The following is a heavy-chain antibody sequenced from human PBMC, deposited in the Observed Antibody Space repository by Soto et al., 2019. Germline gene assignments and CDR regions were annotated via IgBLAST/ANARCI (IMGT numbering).Heavy chain of an antibody. J-gene: IGHJ4*02. CDR1: GYTITTYA. CDR3: ARGRLVRGATTSVPHDY. CDR2: INGGNADT. D-gene: IGHD1-26*01. V-gene: IGHV1-3*01. Sequence: QFPLVQSGAEVKKPGASVKVSCRASGYTITTYAMHWVRHAPGPRLEWMGWINGGNADTKYSQKFQGRVSITMDTAASTGCMELSSLTSNDTADNYCARGRLVRGATTSVPHDYWGQGTLVTVSS.